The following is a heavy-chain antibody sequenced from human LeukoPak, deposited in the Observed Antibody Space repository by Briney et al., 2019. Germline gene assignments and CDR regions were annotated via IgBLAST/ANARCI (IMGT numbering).Heavy chain of an antibody. V-gene: IGHV7-4-1*02. J-gene: IGHJ4*02. Sequence: EASVKVSCKASGYTFTSYAMNWVRQAPGQGLEWMGWINTNTGNPTYAQGFTGRFVFSLDTSVSTAYLQISSLKAEDTAVYYCARGGSSWYDLYTYYFDYWGQGTLVTVSS. D-gene: IGHD6-13*01. CDR3: ARGGSSWYDLYTYYFDY. CDR1: GYTFTSYA. CDR2: INTNTGNP.